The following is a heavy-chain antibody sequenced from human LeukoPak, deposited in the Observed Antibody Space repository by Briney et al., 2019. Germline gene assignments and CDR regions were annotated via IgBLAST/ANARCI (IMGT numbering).Heavy chain of an antibody. CDR3: VKPRKYTTNWSFDY. D-gene: IGHD6-13*01. CDR1: GFTFSTHW. V-gene: IGHV3-64D*06. CDR2: ISSNGGNT. Sequence: PGGSLRLSCAASGFTFSTHWMYWVRQAPGKGLEYVSAISSNGGNTYYADSVKGRFTISRDNSKNTLYLQMSSLRAEDTAVYYCVKPRKYTTNWSFDYWGQGTLVTVSS. J-gene: IGHJ4*02.